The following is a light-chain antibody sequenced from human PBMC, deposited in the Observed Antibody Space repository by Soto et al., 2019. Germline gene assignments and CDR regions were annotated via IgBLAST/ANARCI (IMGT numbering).Light chain of an antibody. V-gene: IGLV2-8*01. J-gene: IGLJ1*01. CDR1: SSDVGTYKY. Sequence: QSALTQPPAASVSPGQSVTIFCTGTSSDVGTYKYVSQYQQHPGKAPKIIIDEVTKRPSGIPDRFSRSKSGNTASLTVSGLQAEDEADYYCSSYAASNNFVFATAPKVTVL. CDR2: EVT. CDR3: SSYAASNNFV.